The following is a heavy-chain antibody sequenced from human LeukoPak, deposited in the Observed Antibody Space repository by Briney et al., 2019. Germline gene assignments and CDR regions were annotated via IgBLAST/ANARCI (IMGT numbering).Heavy chain of an antibody. CDR3: VRELVSDGGQVDY. CDR2: INQNGNKK. CDR1: GFTFSSYW. V-gene: IGHV3-7*01. D-gene: IGHD3-16*01. Sequence: GGSLRLSCVASGFTFSSYWMSWVREVPGKGLEWVRDINQNGNKKYYVDSVRGRFATSRDNGKNSLYLKMNNLSAEDTAVYYCVRELVSDGGQVDYWGEGNLVSASS. J-gene: IGHJ4*02.